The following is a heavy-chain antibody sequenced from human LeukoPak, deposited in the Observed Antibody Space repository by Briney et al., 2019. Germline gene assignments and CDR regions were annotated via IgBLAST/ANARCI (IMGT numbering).Heavy chain of an antibody. V-gene: IGHV3-23*01. CDR3: AKDAGYYPSYFDY. CDR1: GFTFSSYG. Sequence: GGTLRLSCAASGFTFSSYGVSWVRQAPGKGLEWVSAISGSGGSTYYADSVKGRFTISRDNSKNTLYLQMNSLRAEDTAVHYCAKDAGYYPSYFDYWGQGTLVTVSS. D-gene: IGHD3-22*01. J-gene: IGHJ4*02. CDR2: ISGSGGST.